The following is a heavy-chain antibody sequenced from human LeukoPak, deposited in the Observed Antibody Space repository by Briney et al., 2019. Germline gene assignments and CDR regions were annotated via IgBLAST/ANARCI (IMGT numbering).Heavy chain of an antibody. J-gene: IGHJ4*02. V-gene: IGHV6-1*01. Sequence: SQTLSLTCAISGDSVSSNSAAWNWIRQSPSRGLEWLGRTYYRSKWYNDYAVSVKSRITINPDTSKNQFSLQLNSVTPEDTAVYYCARVKRMYSSSSTPLDYWGQGTLVTVSS. D-gene: IGHD6-6*01. CDR3: ARVKRMYSSSSTPLDY. CDR1: GDSVSSNSAA. CDR2: TYYRSKWYN.